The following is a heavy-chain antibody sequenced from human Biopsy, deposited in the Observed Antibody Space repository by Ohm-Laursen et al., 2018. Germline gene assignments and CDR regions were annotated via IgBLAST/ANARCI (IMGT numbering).Heavy chain of an antibody. CDR3: AKEAIGYQLPCDD. CDR1: TGTFNSYG. Sequence: ASVKVSCKAPTGTFNSYGIIWVRQAPGQGLEWMGRIIPILRTTAYAQTFLGRVTITADSPTSTVDMELTSLTSDDTAVYFCAKEAIGYQLPCDDWGQGTLVTVSS. J-gene: IGHJ4*02. V-gene: IGHV1-69*11. CDR2: IIPILRTT. D-gene: IGHD2-2*01.